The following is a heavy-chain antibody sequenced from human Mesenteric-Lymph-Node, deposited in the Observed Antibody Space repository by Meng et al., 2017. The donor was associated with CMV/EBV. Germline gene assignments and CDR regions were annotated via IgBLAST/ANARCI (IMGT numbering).Heavy chain of an antibody. D-gene: IGHD3-10*01. Sequence: GGSLRLSCEASGHTYTPYWIGWVRQMPGKGLEWMGIIYPGDSDTRYSPSFQGQVTISADKSISTAYLQWRSLKASDSAVYYCVTSAFGHLLLDYWGQGTLVTVSS. CDR3: VTSAFGHLLLDY. CDR1: GHTYTPYW. J-gene: IGHJ4*02. V-gene: IGHV5-51*01. CDR2: IYPGDSDT.